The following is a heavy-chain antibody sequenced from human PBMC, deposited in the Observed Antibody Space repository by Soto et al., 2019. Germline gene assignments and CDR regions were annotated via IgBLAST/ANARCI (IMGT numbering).Heavy chain of an antibody. V-gene: IGHV4-34*01. J-gene: IGHJ4*02. D-gene: IGHD3-10*01. CDR2: INHSGST. Sequence: QVQLQQWGAGLLKPSETLSLTCAVYGGSFSGYYWSWIRQPPGKGLEWIGEINHSGSTNYNPSLMKLVTISVATFNNQFSRKLSAVTAADTAVYYGATLRYVAGSYRKRLDDDWGQRTLVTVSS. CDR1: GGSFSGYY. CDR3: ATLRYVAGSYRKRLDDD.